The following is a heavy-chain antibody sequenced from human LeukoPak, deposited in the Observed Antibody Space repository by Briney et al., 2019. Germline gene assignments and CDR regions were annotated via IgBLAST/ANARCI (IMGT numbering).Heavy chain of an antibody. J-gene: IGHJ4*02. CDR2: ISPYNGKT. D-gene: IGHD6-13*01. CDR3: ARLTAAWPYYFDY. V-gene: IGHV1-18*01. CDR1: GYTFNSNG. Sequence: ASVKVSCEASGYTFNSNGISWVRQAPGQGLEWMGWISPYNGKTNYAQKLQGRVTMTTDTSTSTAYMELRSLRSDDTAMYYCARLTAAWPYYFDYWGQGTLVTVSS.